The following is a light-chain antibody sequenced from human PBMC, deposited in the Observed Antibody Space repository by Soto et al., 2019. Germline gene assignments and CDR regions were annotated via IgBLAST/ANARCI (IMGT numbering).Light chain of an antibody. CDR2: EVS. Sequence: QSVLTQPASVSGSPGQSITIPCTGTSSDVGSYNLVSWYQQHPGKAPKLMIYEVSKRPSGVSNRFSGSKSGNTASLTISGLQAEDEADYYCCSYAGSSTSWVFGGGTKLTVL. J-gene: IGLJ3*02. V-gene: IGLV2-23*02. CDR3: CSYAGSSTSWV. CDR1: SSDVGSYNL.